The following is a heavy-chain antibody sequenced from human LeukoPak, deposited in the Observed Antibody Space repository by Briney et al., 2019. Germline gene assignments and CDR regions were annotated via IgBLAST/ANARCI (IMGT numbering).Heavy chain of an antibody. Sequence: SETLSLTCTVSGGSISSYYWSWIRHPPGKGLEWIGYIYYSGSTNYNPSLKSRVTISVDTSKNQFSLKLSSVTAADTAVYYCARAPSGATLPPYYYYYMDVWGKGTTVTVSS. V-gene: IGHV4-59*01. D-gene: IGHD1-26*01. J-gene: IGHJ6*03. CDR3: ARAPSGATLPPYYYYYMDV. CDR1: GGSISSYY. CDR2: IYYSGST.